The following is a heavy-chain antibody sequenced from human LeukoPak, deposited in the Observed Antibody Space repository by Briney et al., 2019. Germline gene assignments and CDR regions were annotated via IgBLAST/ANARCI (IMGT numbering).Heavy chain of an antibody. V-gene: IGHV1-46*01. D-gene: IGHD3-3*01. J-gene: IGHJ4*02. CDR2: INPSGGST. CDR1: GYTFTSYG. Sequence: ASVKVSCKASGYTFTSYGISWVRQAPGQGLEWMGIINPSGGSTSYAQKFQGRVTMTRDMSTSTVYMELSSLRSEDTAVYYCARGLMSNYDFWSGYPYFDYWGQGTLVTVSS. CDR3: ARGLMSNYDFWSGYPYFDY.